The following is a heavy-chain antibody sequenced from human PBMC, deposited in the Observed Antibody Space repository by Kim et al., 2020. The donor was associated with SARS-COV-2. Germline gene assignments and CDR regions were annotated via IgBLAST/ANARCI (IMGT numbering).Heavy chain of an antibody. CDR3: ARRGGMDV. CDR2: GGRQ. V-gene: IGHV1-46*01. J-gene: IGHJ6*02. Sequence: GGRQSYEKKFRGRVTMTRDTSTSTGYMELSSLRSEDTAVYYCARRGGMDVWGQGTTVTVSS.